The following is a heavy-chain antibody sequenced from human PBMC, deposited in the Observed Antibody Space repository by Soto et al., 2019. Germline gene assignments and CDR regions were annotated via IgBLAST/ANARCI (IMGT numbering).Heavy chain of an antibody. CDR3: AKDWGSSGWFNWFDP. V-gene: IGHV3-30*18. Sequence: QVQLVESGGGVVQPGRSLRLSCVASGFTLSNTGMHWVRQAPGKGLEWVAMISHDGSNTYYGDSVKGRFTISRDNSWNTLYLQMDSLRPEDTSVYYCAKDWGSSGWFNWFDPWGQGNLVTVSS. J-gene: IGHJ5*02. D-gene: IGHD6-19*01. CDR1: GFTLSNTG. CDR2: ISHDGSNT.